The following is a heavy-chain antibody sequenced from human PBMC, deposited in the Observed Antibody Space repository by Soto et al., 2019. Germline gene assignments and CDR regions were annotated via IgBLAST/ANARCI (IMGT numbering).Heavy chain of an antibody. CDR3: ARQAYRYDNNSFGY. CDR2: IYPGDSDI. CDR1: GYSFTTYW. Sequence: PGESLKISCKGSGYSFTTYWICWVRQMPVKGLEWMGVIYPGDSDIRFSPSFQGQVTISADMSLSTAYLQWSSLRVSDTAMYYCARQAYRYDNNSFGYLGQGTLVTFSS. V-gene: IGHV5-51*01. D-gene: IGHD3-22*01. J-gene: IGHJ4*02.